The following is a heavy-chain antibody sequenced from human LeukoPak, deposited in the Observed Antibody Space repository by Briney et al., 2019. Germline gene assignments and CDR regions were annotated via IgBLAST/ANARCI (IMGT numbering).Heavy chain of an antibody. CDR3: ARGGLLNPLPLFPLDY. V-gene: IGHV1-46*01. Sequence: ASVKASCKASGYTFTSYYMHWVRRAPGQGLEWMGIINPSGGSTSYAQKFQGRVTMTRDMSTSTVYMELSSLRSEDTAVYYCARGGLLNPLPLFPLDYWGQGTLVTVSS. J-gene: IGHJ4*02. CDR2: INPSGGST. D-gene: IGHD1-26*01. CDR1: GYTFTSYY.